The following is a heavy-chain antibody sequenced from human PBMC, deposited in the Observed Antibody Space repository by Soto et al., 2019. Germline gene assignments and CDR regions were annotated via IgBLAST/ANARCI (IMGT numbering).Heavy chain of an antibody. Sequence: SETLSLTCTVSGGSISSSSYYWGWIRQPPGKGLEWIGSIYYSGSTYYNPSLKSRVTISVDTSKNQFSLKLSSVTAADTAVYYCARQPPPRGSGPFYFDYWGQGTLVTVSS. J-gene: IGHJ4*02. V-gene: IGHV4-39*01. D-gene: IGHD6-19*01. CDR1: GGSISSSSYY. CDR3: ARQPPPRGSGPFYFDY. CDR2: IYYSGST.